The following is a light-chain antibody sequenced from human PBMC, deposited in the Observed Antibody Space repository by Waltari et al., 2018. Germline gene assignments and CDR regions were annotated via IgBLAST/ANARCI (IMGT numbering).Light chain of an antibody. J-gene: IGKJ2*01. CDR3: QQYYSAPYT. CDR1: QSVLYSSNNKNY. Sequence: DIVMTQSQDSLAVSLGERATINCKSSQSVLYSSNNKNYLAWYQQKPGQPPKLLIYWASTRESGVPDQFSGSGSGTDFTLTISSLQAEDVAVYYCQQYYSAPYTFGQGTKLEIK. V-gene: IGKV4-1*01. CDR2: WAS.